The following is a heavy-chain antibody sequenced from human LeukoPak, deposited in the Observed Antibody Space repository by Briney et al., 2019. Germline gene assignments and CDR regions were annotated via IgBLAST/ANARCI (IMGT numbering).Heavy chain of an antibody. D-gene: IGHD5-24*01. V-gene: IGHV4-59*01. CDR2: IYYSGSA. CDR1: GVSISSYY. J-gene: IGHJ6*03. Sequence: PSETLSLTCTISGVSISSYYWSWIRQPPGKGLEWIGYIYYSGSANYNPSLKGRVIISVDTPKSQFSLNLSSVTAADTAVYYCARDRREHYYYYYMDVWGKGTTVTVSS. CDR3: ARDRREHYYYYYMDV.